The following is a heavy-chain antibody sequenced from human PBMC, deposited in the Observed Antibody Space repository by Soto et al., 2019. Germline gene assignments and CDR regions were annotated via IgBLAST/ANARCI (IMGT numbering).Heavy chain of an antibody. Sequence: GGSLRLSCAASGFTFNSYWMSWVRQAPGKGPEWVANIRQDGGEKHYADSVKGRFTISRDNAKNSLYLQMNSLRAEDTAVYYCARDFLEWPNYYYYYYMDVWGKGTTVTVSS. CDR3: ARDFLEWPNYYYYYYMDV. D-gene: IGHD3-3*01. J-gene: IGHJ6*03. CDR2: IRQDGGEK. V-gene: IGHV3-7*03. CDR1: GFTFNSYW.